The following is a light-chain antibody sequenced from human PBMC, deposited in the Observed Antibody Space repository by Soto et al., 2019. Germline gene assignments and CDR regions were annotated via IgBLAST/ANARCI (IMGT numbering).Light chain of an antibody. V-gene: IGLV2-11*01. CDR2: DVN. Sequence: QSVLTQPRSVSGSPGQSVTISCTGTSSDVGAYNCVSWYQQHPGKAPKLIIYDVNKRPSGVPERFSGSKSGTTASLTISGLQAEDEADYYCSSYAGKYTHVVFGGGTKLTVL. CDR1: SSDVGAYNC. J-gene: IGLJ2*01. CDR3: SSYAGKYTHVV.